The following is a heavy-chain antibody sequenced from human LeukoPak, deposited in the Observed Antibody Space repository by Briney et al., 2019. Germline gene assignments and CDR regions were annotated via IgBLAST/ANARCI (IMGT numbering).Heavy chain of an antibody. J-gene: IGHJ4*02. CDR3: ARDRRYDILTVLRDYYFDY. V-gene: IGHV1-2*06. D-gene: IGHD3-9*01. CDR1: GYTFTGYY. CDR2: INPNSGGT. Sequence: GAPVKVSCKASGYTFTGYYMHWVRQAPGQGLEWMGRINPNSGGTNYAQKFQGRVTMTRDTSISTAYMELSRLRSDDTAVYYCARDRRYDILTVLRDYYFDYWGQGTLVTVSS.